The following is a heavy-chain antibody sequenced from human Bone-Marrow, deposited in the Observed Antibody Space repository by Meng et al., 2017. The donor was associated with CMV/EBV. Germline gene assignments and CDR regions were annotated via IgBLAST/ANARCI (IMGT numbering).Heavy chain of an antibody. D-gene: IGHD2-2*01. V-gene: IGHV1-46*01. CDR3: ARDMGNCSSTSCKTSYYYYGMDV. Sequence: ASVKVSCKASGYTFTSYYMHWVRQAPGQGLEWMGIINPSGGSTSYAQKFQGRVTMTRDTSTSTVYMELSSLRSEDTAVYYCARDMGNCSSTSCKTSYYYYGMDVWGQGTTVTVYS. CDR1: GYTFTSYY. J-gene: IGHJ6*02. CDR2: INPSGGST.